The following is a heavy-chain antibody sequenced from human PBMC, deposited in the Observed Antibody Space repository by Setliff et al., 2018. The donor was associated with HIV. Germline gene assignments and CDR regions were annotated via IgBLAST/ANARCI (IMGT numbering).Heavy chain of an antibody. D-gene: IGHD3-3*01. V-gene: IGHV4-39*07. CDR1: GGSISSSSYH. CDR3: ARGVNFDY. J-gene: IGHJ4*02. Sequence: SETLSLTCTVSGGSISSSSYHWGWIRQPPGKGLERIGGVDYSGSTNYNPSLTSRVIISVDTSRNQFSLKLTSVTAADTAIYYCARGVNFDYWGQGTQVTVSS. CDR2: VDYSGST.